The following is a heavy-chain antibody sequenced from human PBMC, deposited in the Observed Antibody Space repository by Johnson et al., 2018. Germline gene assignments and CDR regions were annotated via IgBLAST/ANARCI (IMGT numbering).Heavy chain of an antibody. J-gene: IGHJ3*01. Sequence: EVQLVESGGGLVQPGGSLRLSCTASGLTFSTYAVSWVRQAPGKGLEWVSVINGNSATIYYADSVKGRLTISRDNDRSTLFLQMNYLRPVDTAIYFCAIIEPSVLGAFDLWGQGTPVTVSS. CDR1: GLTFSTYA. CDR3: AIIEPSVLGAFDL. V-gene: IGHV3-23*04. CDR2: INGNSATI. D-gene: IGHD2/OR15-2a*01.